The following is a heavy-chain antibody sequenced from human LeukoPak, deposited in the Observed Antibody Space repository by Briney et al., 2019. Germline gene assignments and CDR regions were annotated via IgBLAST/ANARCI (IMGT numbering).Heavy chain of an antibody. D-gene: IGHD3-10*01. Sequence: ASVKVSSKASGYTFTTNAMNWVRQAPGQGLEWMGWINTNTGSPTYVQGFTGRFVFSLDTSVSTAYLQITSLKAEDTVVYYCARGPRYYGSGTYYFDYWGQGTLVTVSS. V-gene: IGHV7-4-1*02. J-gene: IGHJ4*02. CDR1: GYTFTTNA. CDR2: INTNTGSP. CDR3: ARGPRYYGSGTYYFDY.